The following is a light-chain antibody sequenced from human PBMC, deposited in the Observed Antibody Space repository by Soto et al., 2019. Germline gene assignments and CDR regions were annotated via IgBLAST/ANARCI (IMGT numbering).Light chain of an antibody. CDR3: QQANSFPLT. CDR2: GAS. Sequence: DIQMTQSPSTVFGSIGDRVTITCRASQTISSWLAWYQQKPGKAPKLLIYGASSLQSGVPSRFSGSGSGTDFTLTISSLEPEDFATYYCQQANSFPLTFGGGTKVDIK. CDR1: QTISSW. V-gene: IGKV1-12*01. J-gene: IGKJ4*01.